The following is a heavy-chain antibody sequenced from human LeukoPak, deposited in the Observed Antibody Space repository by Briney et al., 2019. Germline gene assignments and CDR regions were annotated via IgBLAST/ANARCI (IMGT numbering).Heavy chain of an antibody. J-gene: IGHJ4*02. D-gene: IGHD1-20*01. V-gene: IGHV7-4-1*02. CDR2: INTNTGNP. Sequence: GASVKVSCKASGYTFTSYAMNWVRQAPGQGLEWMGWINTNTGNPTYAQGFTGRFVFPLDTSVSTAYLQISSLKAEDTAVYYCAKSDNWDNFDYWGQGTLVTVSS. CDR1: GYTFTSYA. CDR3: AKSDNWDNFDY.